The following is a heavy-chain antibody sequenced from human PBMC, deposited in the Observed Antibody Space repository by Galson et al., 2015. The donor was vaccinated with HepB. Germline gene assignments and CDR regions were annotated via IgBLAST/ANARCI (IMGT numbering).Heavy chain of an antibody. J-gene: IGHJ4*02. D-gene: IGHD6-19*01. CDR2: INHSGST. CDR3: ARVVAVAGGGDY. CDR1: GGSSSGYY. V-gene: IGHV4-34*01. Sequence: ETLSLTCAVYGGSSSGYYWSWIRQPPGKGLEWIGEINHSGSTNYNPSLKSRVTISVDTSKNQFSLKLSSVTAADTAVYYCARVVAVAGGGDYWGQGTLVTVSS.